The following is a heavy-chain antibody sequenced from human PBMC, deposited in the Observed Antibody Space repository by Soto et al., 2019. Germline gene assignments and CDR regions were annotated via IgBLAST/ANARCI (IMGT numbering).Heavy chain of an antibody. J-gene: IGHJ6*02. CDR1: GYTFTSYD. V-gene: IGHV1-8*01. D-gene: IGHD6-13*01. Sequence: QVQLVQSGAEVKKPGASVKVSCKASGYTFTSYDINWVRQATGQGLEWMGWMNPNSGNTGYAQKLQGRVTMTRNTSISTAYMKLSSLRAEDTAVYYCAIELSGAAAGNSYYYYYGMDVWGQGTTVTVSS. CDR2: MNPNSGNT. CDR3: AIELSGAAAGNSYYYYYGMDV.